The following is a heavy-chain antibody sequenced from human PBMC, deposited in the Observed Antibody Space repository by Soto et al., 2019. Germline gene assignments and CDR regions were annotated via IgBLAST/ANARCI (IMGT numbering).Heavy chain of an antibody. V-gene: IGHV1-8*01. D-gene: IGHD6-19*01. CDR2: MNPNSGNT. CDR1: GYTFTSYD. Sequence: ASVKVSCKASGYTFTSYDINWVRQATGQGLEWMGRMNPNSGNTGYAQKFQGRVTMTRNTSISTAYMELSSLRSEDTAVYYCARFREAPEQAVAGTPYYYYYGMDVWGQGTTVTVSS. CDR3: ARFREAPEQAVAGTPYYYYYGMDV. J-gene: IGHJ6*02.